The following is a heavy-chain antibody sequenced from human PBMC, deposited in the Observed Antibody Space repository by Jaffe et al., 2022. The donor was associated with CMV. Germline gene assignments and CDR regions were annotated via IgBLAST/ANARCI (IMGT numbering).Heavy chain of an antibody. CDR1: GFTFGDYA. CDR3: TRDPERYCSSTSCYPYYFDY. J-gene: IGHJ4*02. V-gene: IGHV3-49*05. D-gene: IGHD2-2*01. Sequence: EVQLVESGGGLVKPGRSLRLSCTASGFTFGDYAMSWFRQAPGKGLEWVGFIRSKAYGGTTEYAASVKGRFTISRDDSKSIAYLQMNSLKTEDTAVYYCTRDPERYCSSTSCYPYYFDYWGQGTLVTVSS. CDR2: IRSKAYGGTT.